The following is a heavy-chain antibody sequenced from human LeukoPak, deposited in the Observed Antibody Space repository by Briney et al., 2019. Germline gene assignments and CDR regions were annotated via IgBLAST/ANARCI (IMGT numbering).Heavy chain of an antibody. J-gene: IGHJ4*02. CDR1: GGTISSSSYY. D-gene: IGHD3-10*01. CDR3: ARESYYGSGSLFPFDY. V-gene: IGHV4-39*07. CDR2: IYYSGST. Sequence: PSETLSLTCTVSGGTISSSSYYWGWIRQPPGKGLEWIGSIYYSGSTYYNPSLKSRVTISVDTSKNQFSLKLSSVTAADTAVYYCARESYYGSGSLFPFDYWGQGALATVCS.